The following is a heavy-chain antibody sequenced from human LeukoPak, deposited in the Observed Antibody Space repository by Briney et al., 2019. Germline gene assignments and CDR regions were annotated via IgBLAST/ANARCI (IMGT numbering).Heavy chain of an antibody. CDR1: GGSINNYY. CDR3: ARVRRDGSGSSFRYYYGMDV. Sequence: SETLSLTCSVSGGSINNYYWSWIRQPPGKGLEWIGYIYYSGSTNYNPSLKSRVTISVDTSKNQFSLKLSSVTAADTAVYYCARVRRDGSGSSFRYYYGMDVWGQGTTVTASS. J-gene: IGHJ6*02. CDR2: IYYSGST. V-gene: IGHV4-59*01. D-gene: IGHD3-10*01.